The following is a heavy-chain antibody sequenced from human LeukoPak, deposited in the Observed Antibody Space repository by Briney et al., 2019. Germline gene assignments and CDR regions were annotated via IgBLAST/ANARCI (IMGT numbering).Heavy chain of an antibody. J-gene: IGHJ6*03. Sequence: GGSLRLSCAASGFTVSSNYMSWVRQAPGKGLEWVSAISGSGGSTYYADSVKGRFTISRDNSKNTLYLQMNSLRAEDTAVYYCAKSAYHYYHYMDVWGKGTTVTVSS. CDR1: GFTVSSNY. CDR3: AKSAYHYYHYMDV. V-gene: IGHV3-23*01. CDR2: ISGSGGST.